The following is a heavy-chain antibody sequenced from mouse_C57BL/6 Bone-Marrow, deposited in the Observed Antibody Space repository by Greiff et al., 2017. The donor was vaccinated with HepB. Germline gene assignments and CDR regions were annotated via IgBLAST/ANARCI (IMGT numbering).Heavy chain of an antibody. J-gene: IGHJ3*01. V-gene: IGHV5-6-3*01. CDR2: INSNGGST. D-gene: IGHD4-1*01. CDR1: GFTFSSYG. Sequence: EVQGVESGGGLVQPGGSLKLSCAASGFTFSSYGMSWVRQTPDKRLELVATINSNGGSTYYPDSVKGRFTISRDNAKNTLYHRMSSLKSEDTAMYYCARDRTGFAYWGQGTLVTVSA. CDR3: ARDRTGFAY.